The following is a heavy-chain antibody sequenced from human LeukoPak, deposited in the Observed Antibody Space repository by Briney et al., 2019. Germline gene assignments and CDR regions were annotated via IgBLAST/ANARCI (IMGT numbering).Heavy chain of an antibody. V-gene: IGHV4-38-2*02. CDR1: GYYISSGYY. CDR2: IYHSGST. Sequence: PSETLSLTCTVSGYYISSGYYWGWIRHPPGKGLEWIGSIYHSGSTYYNPSLKSRVTISVDTSKNQFSLKLSSVTAADTAVYYCARVRGRQDINFDYWGQGTLVTVSS. CDR3: ARVRGRQDINFDY. D-gene: IGHD6-25*01. J-gene: IGHJ4*02.